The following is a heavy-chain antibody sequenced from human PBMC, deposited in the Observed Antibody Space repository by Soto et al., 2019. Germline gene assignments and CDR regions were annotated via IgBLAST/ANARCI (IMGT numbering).Heavy chain of an antibody. CDR3: ARGVYGSGNYYTGPSAFDI. Sequence: QVQLEQSGAEVKKPGSSVKVSCKASGGTLSDHGVSWLRQAPGQGLEWVGGTIPVFDTAKYAQKFQGKATIAADKSTNIAYMEFSSLRSEDTAFYYCARGVYGSGNYYTGPSAFDIWGQGTMVIVSS. V-gene: IGHV1-69*06. CDR1: GGTLSDHG. D-gene: IGHD3-10*01. J-gene: IGHJ3*02. CDR2: TIPVFDTA.